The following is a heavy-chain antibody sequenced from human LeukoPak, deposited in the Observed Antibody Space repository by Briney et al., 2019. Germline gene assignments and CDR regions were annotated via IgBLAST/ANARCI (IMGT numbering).Heavy chain of an antibody. Sequence: ASVKVSCKVSGYTLTELSMHWVRQAPGKGLEWMGGFDPEDGETIYAQKFQGRVTMTEDTPTDTAYMELSSLRSEDTAVYYCATVGRVVPAAMRAGNWFDPWGQGTLVTVSS. CDR1: GYTLTELS. V-gene: IGHV1-24*01. CDR3: ATVGRVVPAAMRAGNWFDP. J-gene: IGHJ5*02. CDR2: FDPEDGET. D-gene: IGHD2-2*01.